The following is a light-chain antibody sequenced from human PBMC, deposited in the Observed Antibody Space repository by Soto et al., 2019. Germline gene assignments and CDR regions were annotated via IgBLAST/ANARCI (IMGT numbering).Light chain of an antibody. CDR2: DVT. V-gene: IGLV2-14*01. J-gene: IGLJ2*01. CDR1: SYDVGGYNY. CDR3: SSYTSSSTFLI. Sequence: QPVLTQPASVSGSPGQSITISCTGTSYDVGGYNYVSWYQQHPGKAPKLMIYDVTDRPSGVSIRFSGFKSGNTASLTISGLQAEDEADYYCSSYTSSSTFLIFGGGTKLTVL.